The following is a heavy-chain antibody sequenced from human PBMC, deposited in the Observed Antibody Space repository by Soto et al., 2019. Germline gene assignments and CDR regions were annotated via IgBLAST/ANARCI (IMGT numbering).Heavy chain of an antibody. J-gene: IGHJ4*02. D-gene: IGHD2-21*02. Sequence: ASVKVSCKASGYTFTGYYMHWVRQAPGQGLEWMGWINPNSGGTNYAQKFQGRVTMTRDTSISTAYMELSRLRSDDTAVYYCARDPDGGVVVTAILDYWGQGTLVTVSS. CDR1: GYTFTGYY. V-gene: IGHV1-2*02. CDR3: ARDPDGGVVVTAILDY. CDR2: INPNSGGT.